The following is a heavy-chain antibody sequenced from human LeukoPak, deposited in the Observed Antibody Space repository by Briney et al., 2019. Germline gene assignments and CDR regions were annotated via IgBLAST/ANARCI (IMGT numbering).Heavy chain of an antibody. J-gene: IGHJ6*03. D-gene: IGHD3-16*02. CDR2: ISGSGGST. CDR1: GFTFSSYA. Sequence: GGSLRLSCAASGFTFSSYAMSWVRQAPGKGLEWVSAISGSGGSTYYADSVKGRFTISRDNSKNTLYLQMNSLRAEDTAVYYCARDPGDYDYVWGSYRYYYYYYMDVWGKGTTVTVSS. V-gene: IGHV3-23*01. CDR3: ARDPGDYDYVWGSYRYYYYYYMDV.